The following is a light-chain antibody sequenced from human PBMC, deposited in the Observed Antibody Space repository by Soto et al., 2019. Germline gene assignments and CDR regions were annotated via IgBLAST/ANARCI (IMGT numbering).Light chain of an antibody. V-gene: IGLV1-44*01. Sequence: QSVLTQPPSASGTPGQRVTISCSGSSSNIGSNTVNWYQQLPGTAPKLLIYSNNQRPSGVPDRFSGSNSGTSASLAISGLQSEDEADYYCAACDDSLNGWVFGGGTKVTVL. CDR3: AACDDSLNGWV. CDR1: SSNIGSNT. CDR2: SNN. J-gene: IGLJ3*02.